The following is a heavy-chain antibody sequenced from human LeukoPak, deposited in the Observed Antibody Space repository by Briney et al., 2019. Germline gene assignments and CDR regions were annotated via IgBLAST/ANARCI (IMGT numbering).Heavy chain of an antibody. V-gene: IGHV3-30*02. CDR2: IRYDGSNK. Sequence: PGGSLRLSCAASGFTFSSYGMHWVRQAPGKGLEWVAFIRYDGSNKYYADSVKGRFTISRDNSKNTLYLQMNSLRAEDTAVYYCAKDRSTVTTYYFDYWGQGTLVTVSS. CDR3: AKDRSTVTTYYFDY. J-gene: IGHJ4*02. D-gene: IGHD4-17*01. CDR1: GFTFSSYG.